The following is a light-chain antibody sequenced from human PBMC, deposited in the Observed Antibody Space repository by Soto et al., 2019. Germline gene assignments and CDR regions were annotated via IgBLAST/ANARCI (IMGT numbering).Light chain of an antibody. CDR3: SSYTSSSTLVM. V-gene: IGLV2-14*01. Sequence: SALTQPASVSGSPGQSITISCTGTSSDVGGYNYVSWYQQHPGKAPKLMIYDVSNRPSGVSNRFSGSKSGNTASLTISGLQAEDEADYYCSSYTSSSTLVMFGGGTQLTVL. J-gene: IGLJ3*02. CDR1: SSDVGGYNY. CDR2: DVS.